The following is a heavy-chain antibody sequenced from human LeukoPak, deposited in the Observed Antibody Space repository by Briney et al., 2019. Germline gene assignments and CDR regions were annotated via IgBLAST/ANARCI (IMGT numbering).Heavy chain of an antibody. CDR3: ARDGVDFWSGYYPNYFDY. CDR1: GFIFSSYG. V-gene: IGHV3-30*19. J-gene: IGHJ4*02. Sequence: GGSLRLSCAASGFIFSSYGMHWVRQAPGKGLEWVAVISYDGSNKYYADSVKGRFTISRDNSKNTLYLQMNSLRAEDTAVYYCARDGVDFWSGYYPNYFDYWGQGTLVTVSS. D-gene: IGHD3-3*01. CDR2: ISYDGSNK.